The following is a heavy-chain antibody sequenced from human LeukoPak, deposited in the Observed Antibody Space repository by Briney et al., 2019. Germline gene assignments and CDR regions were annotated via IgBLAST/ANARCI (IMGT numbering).Heavy chain of an antibody. J-gene: IGHJ3*02. CDR1: GFTFSRYW. Sequence: GGSLRLSCAASGFTFSRYWMTWVRQAPGKGLEWVANIKQDGSEKYYVGSVMGRFTISRDNAKNSLFLQMNSLRAEDTAVYYCARPHSSSGDDAFDIWVHGTMVSVSS. V-gene: IGHV3-7*01. CDR3: ARPHSSSGDDAFDI. CDR2: IKQDGSEK. D-gene: IGHD7-27*01.